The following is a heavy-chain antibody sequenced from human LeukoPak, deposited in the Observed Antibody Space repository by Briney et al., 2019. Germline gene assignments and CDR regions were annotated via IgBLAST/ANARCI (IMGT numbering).Heavy chain of an antibody. CDR1: GGCFSGYY. V-gene: IGHV4-34*01. J-gene: IGHJ5*02. D-gene: IGHD1-1*01. CDR2: INHSGST. Sequence: SETLSLTCAVYGGCFSGYYWSWIRQPPGKGLEWIGEINHSGSTNYNPSLKSRVTISVDTSKNQFSLKLSSVTAADTAVYYCARQSARYNWNDRWFDPWGQGTLVTVSS. CDR3: ARQSARYNWNDRWFDP.